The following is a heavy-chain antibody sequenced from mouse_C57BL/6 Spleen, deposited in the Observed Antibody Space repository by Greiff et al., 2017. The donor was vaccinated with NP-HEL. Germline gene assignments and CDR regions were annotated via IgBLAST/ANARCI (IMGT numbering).Heavy chain of an antibody. D-gene: IGHD1-1*01. CDR3: ARSYYYGSSHWYFDV. V-gene: IGHV1-22*01. J-gene: IGHJ1*03. Sequence: VHVKQSGPELVKPGASVKMSCKASGYTFTDYNMHWVKQSHGKSLEWIGYINPNNGGTSYNQKFKGKATLTVNKSSSTAYMELRSLTSEDSAVYYCARSYYYGSSHWYFDVWGTGTTVTVSS. CDR1: GYTFTDYN. CDR2: INPNNGGT.